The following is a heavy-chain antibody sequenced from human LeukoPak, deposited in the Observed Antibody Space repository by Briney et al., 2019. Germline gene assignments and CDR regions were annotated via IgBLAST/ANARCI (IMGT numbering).Heavy chain of an antibody. V-gene: IGHV1-8*01. D-gene: IGHD2-15*01. CDR3: ARPNKRYCSGGSCPLGY. CDR2: MNPNSGNT. Sequence: ASVKVSCKASGYTFTSYDINWVRQATGQGLEWMGWMNPNSGNTGYAQKFQGRVTMTRNTSISTAYMELSSLRSEDTAVYYCARPNKRYCSGGSCPLGYWGQGTLVTVSS. CDR1: GYTFTSYD. J-gene: IGHJ4*02.